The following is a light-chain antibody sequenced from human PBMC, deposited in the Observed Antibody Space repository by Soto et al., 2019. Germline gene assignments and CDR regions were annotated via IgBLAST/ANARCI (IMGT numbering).Light chain of an antibody. CDR3: HHDYNVPPWT. CDR1: QSISNY. V-gene: IGKV1-39*01. CDR2: AAS. J-gene: IGKJ1*01. Sequence: DIQMTQSPSSLSASVGDRVTITCRASQSISNYLDWYQLKPGKAPKLLIYAASSLQSGVPSRFTGSGSGTDFTLTISDLQAEDFATYYCHHDYNVPPWTFGQGTKVEIK.